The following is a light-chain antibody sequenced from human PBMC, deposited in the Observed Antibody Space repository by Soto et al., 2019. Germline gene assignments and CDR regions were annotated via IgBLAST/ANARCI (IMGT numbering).Light chain of an antibody. CDR2: DAS. V-gene: IGKV3-11*01. Sequence: EIVLTQSPATLSLSPGERATLSCRASQSVSSYLAWYQQKPGQAPRLLIYDASNRATGVPARFSGSGSGTDFTLPISSLEPEDFGVYYCQQRSNWPLTFGGGTKVDIK. CDR3: QQRSNWPLT. J-gene: IGKJ4*01. CDR1: QSVSSY.